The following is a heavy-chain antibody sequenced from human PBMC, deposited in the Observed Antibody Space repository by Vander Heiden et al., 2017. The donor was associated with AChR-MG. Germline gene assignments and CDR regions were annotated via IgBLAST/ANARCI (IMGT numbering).Heavy chain of an antibody. Sequence: QVQLVQSGAEVKKPGASVKVSCKASGHPFTGYYMHWVRQAPGQGLEWMGWINPNSGGTSYAQKFQGRVTMTRDTSISTAYMELNSLRSDDTAVYYCAREYSSSSGRVFDYWGQGTLVTVSS. CDR3: AREYSSSSGRVFDY. CDR2: INPNSGGT. CDR1: GHPFTGYY. J-gene: IGHJ4*02. V-gene: IGHV1-2*02. D-gene: IGHD6-6*01.